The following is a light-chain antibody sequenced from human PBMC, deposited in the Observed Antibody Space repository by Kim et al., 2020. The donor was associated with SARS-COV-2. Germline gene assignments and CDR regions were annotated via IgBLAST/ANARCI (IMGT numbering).Light chain of an antibody. Sequence: EVVLTQSPGTLSLSPGERATLSCRAGQSVTSNILAWYQQKPGKPPRLLIYVASSRATDIPARFSGSGSGTDFTLTISRLYPEDFVVYYCQQYVSSPWTFGQGTKVDIK. CDR1: QSVTSNI. CDR3: QQYVSSPWT. CDR2: VAS. J-gene: IGKJ1*01. V-gene: IGKV3-20*01.